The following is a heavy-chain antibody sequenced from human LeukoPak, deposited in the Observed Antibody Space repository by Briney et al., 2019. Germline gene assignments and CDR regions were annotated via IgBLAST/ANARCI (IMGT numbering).Heavy chain of an antibody. V-gene: IGHV1-8*01. CDR2: MNPHSGKT. CDR1: GYTFSYD. CDR3: ARLSSHYGDYKVDP. D-gene: IGHD4-17*01. J-gene: IGHJ5*02. Sequence: GASVKVSCKASGYTFSYDINWVRQATGQGLEWMGWMNPHSGKTGYAQNFQGRVTMTRDTSISTAYMELSSLRSEDTAVYYCARLSSHYGDYKVDPWGQGTLVTVSS.